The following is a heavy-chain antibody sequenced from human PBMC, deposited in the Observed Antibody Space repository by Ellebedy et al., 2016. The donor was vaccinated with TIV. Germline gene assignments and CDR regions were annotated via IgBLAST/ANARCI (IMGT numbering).Heavy chain of an antibody. CDR3: ARASLEYYGSGKWGPFDS. J-gene: IGHJ4*02. Sequence: PGGSLRLSCAASGFTFDDYAIHWVRQGPGKGLEWVSGISWNSGSIGYADSVKGRFSISRDNAKTSLYLQMNNLRPEDTALYYCARASLEYYGSGKWGPFDSWGQGILVSVSS. V-gene: IGHV3-9*01. CDR2: ISWNSGSI. CDR1: GFTFDDYA. D-gene: IGHD3-10*01.